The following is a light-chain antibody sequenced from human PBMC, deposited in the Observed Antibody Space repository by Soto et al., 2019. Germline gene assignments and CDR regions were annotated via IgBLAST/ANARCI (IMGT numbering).Light chain of an antibody. Sequence: DIQLTQSPSTLPASVGDRVTITCRASQSISSWLAWYQQRPGKVPKFLIYGASRLESGAPSRFSGSGSGTEFTLTISSLQPDDFATYYCQQYNSKPWTFGQGTKVEIK. CDR2: GAS. CDR1: QSISSW. V-gene: IGKV1-5*01. J-gene: IGKJ1*01. CDR3: QQYNSKPWT.